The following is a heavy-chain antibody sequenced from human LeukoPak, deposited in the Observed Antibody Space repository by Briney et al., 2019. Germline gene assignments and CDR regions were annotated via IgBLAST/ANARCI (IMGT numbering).Heavy chain of an antibody. Sequence: GGSLRLSCAASGFTVSSNYMSWVRQAPGKGLEWVSVIYSGGSRYYADSVKGRFTISRDNSKNTLYLQMNSLRAEDTAVYYCAKGRSSGSPYYFDYWGQGTLVTVSS. J-gene: IGHJ4*02. CDR1: GFTVSSNY. CDR3: AKGRSSGSPYYFDY. CDR2: IYSGGSR. V-gene: IGHV3-53*01. D-gene: IGHD3-22*01.